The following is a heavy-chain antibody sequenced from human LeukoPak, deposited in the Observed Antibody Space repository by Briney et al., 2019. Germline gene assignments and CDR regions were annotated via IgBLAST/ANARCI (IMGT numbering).Heavy chain of an antibody. Sequence: PGGSLRLSCAASGFTFSTYWMFWVRQAPGKGLVWVSRISGDGSSTSYADSVKGRFTISRDNAKTSLYLQMNSLRAEDTAVYYCARHLSGITGYTYGRGINYWGQGTLVTVSS. CDR2: ISGDGSST. V-gene: IGHV3-74*01. CDR3: ARHLSGITGYTYGRGINY. D-gene: IGHD5-18*01. J-gene: IGHJ4*02. CDR1: GFTFSTYW.